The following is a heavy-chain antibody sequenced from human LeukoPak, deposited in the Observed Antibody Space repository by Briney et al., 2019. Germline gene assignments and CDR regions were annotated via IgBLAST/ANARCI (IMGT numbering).Heavy chain of an antibody. D-gene: IGHD4-23*01. J-gene: IGHJ4*02. Sequence: GGSLRLSCAASGLIFSSYAMHWVRQAPGKGLEWVAVISYDGRNKYYADSVKGRFTISRDNSKNTLYLQMNSLSAEDTAVYYCARDGGPIDFDYWGQGTLVTVSS. CDR1: GLIFSSYA. CDR2: ISYDGRNK. V-gene: IGHV3-30*01. CDR3: ARDGGPIDFDY.